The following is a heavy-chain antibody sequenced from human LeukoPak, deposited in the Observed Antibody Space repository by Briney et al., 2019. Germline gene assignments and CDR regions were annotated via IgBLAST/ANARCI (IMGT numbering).Heavy chain of an antibody. CDR3: AREGWGYYFDF. Sequence: PSETLSLTCTVSGGSISSYYWSWIQQPPGKGLEWIGYIYYSGTTNYNPSLKSRVTISVDTSKNQFSLKLSSVTAADTAVYYCAREGWGYYFDFWGQGTLVTVSS. CDR2: IYYSGTT. V-gene: IGHV4-59*01. J-gene: IGHJ4*02. D-gene: IGHD7-27*01. CDR1: GGSISSYY.